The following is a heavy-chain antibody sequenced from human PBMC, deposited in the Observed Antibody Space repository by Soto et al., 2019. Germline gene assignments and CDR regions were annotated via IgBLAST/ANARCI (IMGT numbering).Heavy chain of an antibody. CDR2: ISSSSSDI. Sequence: QVQLVESGGGLVRPGGSLRLSCAASGFTFTAYYMTWIRQAPGKGLEWVAYISSSSSDIYYADSVKGRLTISRDNAKNSLYLQITGPRPEDTAVYYCARGHYYDTGAYYDHYGLDIWGQGTAVTVSS. J-gene: IGHJ6*02. D-gene: IGHD3-22*01. V-gene: IGHV3-11*01. CDR3: ARGHYYDTGAYYDHYGLDI. CDR1: GFTFTAYY.